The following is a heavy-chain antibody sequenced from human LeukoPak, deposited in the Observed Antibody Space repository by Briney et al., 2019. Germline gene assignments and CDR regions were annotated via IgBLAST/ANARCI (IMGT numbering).Heavy chain of an antibody. D-gene: IGHD2-2*01. CDR2: TNPNGGGT. CDR1: GYTFTGYY. V-gene: IGHV1-2*02. J-gene: IGHJ4*03. CDR3: AREDCSSTSCYYYFDY. Sequence: ASVKVSCKASGYTFTGYYMHWVRQAPGQGLEWMGWTNPNGGGTNYAQKFQGRVTMTRDTSISTAYMELSRLRSDDTAVYYCAREDCSSTSCYYYFDYWGQGTMVTVSS.